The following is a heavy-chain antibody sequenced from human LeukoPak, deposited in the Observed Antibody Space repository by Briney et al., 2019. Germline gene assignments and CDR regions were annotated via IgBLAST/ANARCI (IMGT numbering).Heavy chain of an antibody. CDR1: GFTFSSYG. Sequence: GGSLRLSCAGSGFTFSSYGMHGVRQAPGKGLEGVAVISYDGSNKYYADSVKGRFTISRDNSKNTLYLQMNSLRAEDTAVYYCAKAPSPSGSYSDNWFDPWGQGTLVTVSS. D-gene: IGHD1-26*01. J-gene: IGHJ5*02. CDR2: ISYDGSNK. V-gene: IGHV3-30*18. CDR3: AKAPSPSGSYSDNWFDP.